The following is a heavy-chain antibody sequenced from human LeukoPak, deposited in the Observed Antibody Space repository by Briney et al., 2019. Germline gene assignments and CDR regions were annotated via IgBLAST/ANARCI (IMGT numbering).Heavy chain of an antibody. CDR1: GGTFSCYA. CDR3: ASEHGSSGWG. CDR2: IIPIFGTA. J-gene: IGHJ4*02. Sequence: ASVKVSCKASGGTFSCYAISWVGQAPGQGLEWMGGIIPIFGTANYAQKFQGRVTITADESTSTAYMELSSLRSEDTAVYYCASEHGSSGWGWGQGTPVTVSS. D-gene: IGHD6-19*01. V-gene: IGHV1-69*01.